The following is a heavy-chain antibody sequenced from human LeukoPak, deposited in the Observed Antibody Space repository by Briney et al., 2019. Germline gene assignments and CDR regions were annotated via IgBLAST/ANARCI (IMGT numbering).Heavy chain of an antibody. CDR2: ISGSGGST. Sequence: GGSLRLSCAASGFTFSSYAMSWVRQAPGKGLEWVSAISGSGGSTYYADSVKGRFTISRDNSKNTLYLQMNSLRAEDTAVYYCTTTSDYGDHKRWGQGTLVTVSS. J-gene: IGHJ4*02. CDR3: TTTSDYGDHKR. CDR1: GFTFSSYA. V-gene: IGHV3-23*01. D-gene: IGHD4-17*01.